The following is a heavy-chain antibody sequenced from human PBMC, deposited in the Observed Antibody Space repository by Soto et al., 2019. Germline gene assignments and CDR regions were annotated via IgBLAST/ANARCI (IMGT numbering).Heavy chain of an antibody. CDR2: INHSGST. J-gene: IGHJ4*02. CDR1: GGSFSGYY. D-gene: IGHD3-10*01. V-gene: IGHV4-34*01. CDR3: ARVVGSSGDYFDY. Sequence: SETLSLSCGVYGGSFSGYYWCWIRQPPGKGLEWIGEINHSGSTNYNPSLKSRVTISVDTSKNQFSLKLSSVTAADTAVYYCARVVGSSGDYFDYWGQGTLVT.